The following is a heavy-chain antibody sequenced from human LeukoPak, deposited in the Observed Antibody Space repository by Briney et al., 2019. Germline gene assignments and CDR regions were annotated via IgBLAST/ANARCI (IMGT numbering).Heavy chain of an antibody. V-gene: IGHV4-30-2*01. J-gene: IGHJ4*02. Sequence: PSQTLSLTCTVSGGSISSGGYYWSWIRQPPGKGLEWIGYIYHSGSTYYNPSLKSRVTISEDRSKTQFSLKLSSVTAADTAVYYCARGREDGVVTYYFDYWGQGTLVTVSS. CDR2: IYHSGST. CDR1: GGSISSGGYY. D-gene: IGHD4-23*01. CDR3: ARGREDGVVTYYFDY.